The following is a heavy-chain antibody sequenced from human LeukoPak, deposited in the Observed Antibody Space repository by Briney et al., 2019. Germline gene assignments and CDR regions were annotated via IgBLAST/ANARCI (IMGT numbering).Heavy chain of an antibody. D-gene: IGHD3-22*01. CDR2: ISHSGSNL. V-gene: IGHV3-11*01. CDR1: GFTFSDSF. J-gene: IGHJ4*02. CDR3: ARGDSSGVPDY. Sequence: PGGSLRLSCAASGFTFSDSFMNWIRKAPGKGLGWLSYISHSGSNLDYAESVRGRFTISRDNADHSLYLQINSLRAEDTAVYYCARGDSSGVPDYWGQGTLVTVSS.